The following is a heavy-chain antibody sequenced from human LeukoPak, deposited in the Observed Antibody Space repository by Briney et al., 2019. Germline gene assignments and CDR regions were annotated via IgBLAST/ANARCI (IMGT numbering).Heavy chain of an antibody. Sequence: ASVKVSCKASGYTFTSYGINWVRQAPGQGLEWMGWISAYNGNTNYAQKLQGRVTMTTDTSTSTAYMELRSLRSDDTAVYYCARDGCSSTSCGWFDPWGQGTLVTVSS. CDR2: ISAYNGNT. CDR1: GYTFTSYG. J-gene: IGHJ5*02. V-gene: IGHV1-18*01. CDR3: ARDGCSSTSCGWFDP. D-gene: IGHD2-2*01.